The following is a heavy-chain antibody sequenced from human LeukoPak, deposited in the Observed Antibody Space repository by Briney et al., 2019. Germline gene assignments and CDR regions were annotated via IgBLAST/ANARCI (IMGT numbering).Heavy chain of an antibody. CDR1: GFTFSNAW. Sequence: GGSLRLSCAASGFTFSNAWMSWVRQAPGKGLEWVGRIKRKGADGTTEYAAPVQGRFTILRDDSKRTVYLQMNSLKAEDTAVYYCATDLLDSWGQGTLVTVSS. CDR2: IKRKGADGTT. CDR3: ATDLLDS. V-gene: IGHV3-15*01. J-gene: IGHJ5*01.